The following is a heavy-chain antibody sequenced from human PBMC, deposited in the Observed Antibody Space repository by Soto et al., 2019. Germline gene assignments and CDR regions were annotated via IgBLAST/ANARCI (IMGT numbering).Heavy chain of an antibody. J-gene: IGHJ4*02. CDR3: AKDTYSSSWYF. Sequence: PGGSLRLSCAGSGFTFINYAMTWVRQAPGKGLEWVSSISNRGSDTYYVDSVKGRFTISRDNSKNTLYLQMNSLRAEDTAVCYCAKDTYSSSWYFWGQGTLVTVSS. D-gene: IGHD6-13*01. CDR2: ISNRGSDT. V-gene: IGHV3-23*01. CDR1: GFTFINYA.